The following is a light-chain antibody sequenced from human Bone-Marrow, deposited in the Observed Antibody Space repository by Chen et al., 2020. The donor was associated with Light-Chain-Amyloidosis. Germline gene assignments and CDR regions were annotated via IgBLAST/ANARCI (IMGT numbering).Light chain of an antibody. Sequence: DIVLTPYPGSLSLSPGEGANLSCRASQTISSNYLTWYQQKFGQAPRLLIYGSSSRATAIPDRFTGSGSGTDFTLTINRLEPEDFAMYYCQQYGTSPLTFGGGTKVEIK. CDR2: GSS. J-gene: IGKJ4*01. V-gene: IGKV3-20*01. CDR1: QTISSNY. CDR3: QQYGTSPLT.